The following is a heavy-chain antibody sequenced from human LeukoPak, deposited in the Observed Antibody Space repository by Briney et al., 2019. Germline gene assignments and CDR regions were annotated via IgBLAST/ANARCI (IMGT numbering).Heavy chain of an antibody. CDR3: ARGARIAVAGTL. Sequence: PSETLSLTCTVSGGSISSGGYYWSWIRQHPGKGLEWIGYIYYSGSTYYNPSLKSRVTVSVDTSKNQFSLKLSSVTAADTAVYYCARGARIAVAGTLWGQGTLVTVSS. D-gene: IGHD6-19*01. V-gene: IGHV4-31*03. CDR2: IYYSGST. CDR1: GGSISSGGYY. J-gene: IGHJ4*02.